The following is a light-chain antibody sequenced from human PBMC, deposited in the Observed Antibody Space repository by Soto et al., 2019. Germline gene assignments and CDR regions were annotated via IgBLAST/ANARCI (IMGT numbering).Light chain of an antibody. Sequence: IQMTQSLYSLSASVGVRVNITCQASQNINNYLNGYQQKPGRAPKRLIYDASNMEAGVPSRFRESGSGTDFTFTISRLQPEDIATYNCQQYENLPTFGQGTRLEI. CDR2: DAS. CDR1: QNINNY. CDR3: QQYENLPT. V-gene: IGKV1-33*01. J-gene: IGKJ5*01.